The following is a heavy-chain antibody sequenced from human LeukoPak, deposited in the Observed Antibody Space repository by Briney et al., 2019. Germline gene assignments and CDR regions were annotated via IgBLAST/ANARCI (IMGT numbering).Heavy chain of an antibody. CDR3: TRQNMDV. V-gene: IGHV3-73*01. CDR2: IRSKANSYAT. Sequence: GGSLRLSCAASGFTFSGSAMHWVRQASGKGLEWVGRIRSKANSYATAYAASVKCRFTISRDDSKNTAYLQMNSLETEDTAVYYCTRQNMDVWGKGTTVTVSS. CDR1: GFTFSGSA. J-gene: IGHJ6*03.